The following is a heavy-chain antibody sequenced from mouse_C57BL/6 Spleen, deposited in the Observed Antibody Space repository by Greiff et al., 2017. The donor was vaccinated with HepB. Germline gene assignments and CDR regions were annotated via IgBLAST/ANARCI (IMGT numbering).Heavy chain of an antibody. Sequence: QVQLQQPGAELVKPGASVKMSCKASGYTFTSYWITWVKQRPGQGLEWIGDIYPGSGSTNYNEKFKSKATLTVDKSSSTAYMQLSSLTSEDSAVYYCARFGSGTRGGWGQGTTLTVSS. D-gene: IGHD4-1*01. CDR3: ARFGSGTRGG. V-gene: IGHV1-55*01. CDR2: IYPGSGST. J-gene: IGHJ2*01. CDR1: GYTFTSYW.